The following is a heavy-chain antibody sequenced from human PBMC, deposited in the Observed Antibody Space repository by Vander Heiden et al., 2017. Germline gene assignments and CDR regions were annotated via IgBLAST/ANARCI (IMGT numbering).Heavy chain of an antibody. CDR2: NSGSGGSK. J-gene: IGHJ4*02. CDR3: AKTRVSSGWNFDY. V-gene: IGHV3-23*01. CDR1: GFTFRSYA. Sequence: EVQLLESGGGLVQPGGSLRLSCAASGFTFRSYAMSWVRQAPGKGLGWVSANSGSGGSKYYADSGKGRFTISRDNSKNTLYLQMNSLRAEDTAVYYCAKTRVSSGWNFDYWGQGTLVTVSS. D-gene: IGHD6-19*01.